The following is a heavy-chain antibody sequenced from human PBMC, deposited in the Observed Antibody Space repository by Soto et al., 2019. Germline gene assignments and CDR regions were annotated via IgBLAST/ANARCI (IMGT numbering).Heavy chain of an antibody. J-gene: IGHJ4*02. D-gene: IGHD3-16*01. CDR1: GGSISSYY. Sequence: SETLSLTCTVSGGSISSYYWSWIRQPPGKGLEWIGYIYYSGSTNYNPSLKSRVTISVDTSKNQFSLKLSSVTAADTAVYYCGRDLGDGYTRIFDYWGQGTLVTVSS. V-gene: IGHV4-59*01. CDR2: IYYSGST. CDR3: GRDLGDGYTRIFDY.